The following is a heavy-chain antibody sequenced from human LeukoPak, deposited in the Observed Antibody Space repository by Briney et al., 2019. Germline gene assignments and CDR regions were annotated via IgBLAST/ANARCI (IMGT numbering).Heavy chain of an antibody. CDR2: IYYSGST. CDR1: GGSISSYY. CDR3: ARLDSSSSFDP. D-gene: IGHD6-6*01. V-gene: IGHV4-59*08. J-gene: IGHJ5*02. Sequence: SETLFLTCTVSGGSISSYYWSWIRQPPGKRLEWIGYIYYSGSTNYNPSLKSRVTISVGTSKNQFSLKLSTVTAADTAVYYCARLDSSSSFDPWGQGTLVTVSS.